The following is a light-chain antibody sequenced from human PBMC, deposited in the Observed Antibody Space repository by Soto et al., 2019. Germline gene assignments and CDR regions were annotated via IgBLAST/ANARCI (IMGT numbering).Light chain of an antibody. Sequence: EIVMTQSPATLSVSPGERATLSCRASQSLSSGYLAWYQQKPGQAPRLLIYGASNRATGIPDRFSGSGSGTDFTLTISRLEPEDFAVYYCQQYGSSGTFGQGTKVDIK. CDR1: QSLSSGY. V-gene: IGKV3-20*01. J-gene: IGKJ1*01. CDR3: QQYGSSGT. CDR2: GAS.